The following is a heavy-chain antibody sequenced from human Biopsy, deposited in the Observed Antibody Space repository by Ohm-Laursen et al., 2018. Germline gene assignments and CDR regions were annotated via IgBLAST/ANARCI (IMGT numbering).Heavy chain of an antibody. CDR3: ASQTPRNPDILTGAFHYDMAV. CDR1: GGSFSNYA. D-gene: IGHD3-9*01. V-gene: IGHV1-69*05. Sequence: SSVKVSCKFSGGSFSNYAISWVRQAPGQGLEWMGGIVTFFGTVKYAQRFQGRLTISTDRSTDTAYMELSSLTSEDTAVFYCASQTPRNPDILTGAFHYDMAVWGQGTTATVSS. J-gene: IGHJ6*02. CDR2: IVTFFGTV.